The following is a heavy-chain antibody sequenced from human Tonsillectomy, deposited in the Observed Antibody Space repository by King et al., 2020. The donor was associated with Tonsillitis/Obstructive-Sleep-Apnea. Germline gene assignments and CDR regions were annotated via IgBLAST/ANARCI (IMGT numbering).Heavy chain of an antibody. J-gene: IGHJ6*03. Sequence: VQLVESGGGLVQPGGSLRLSCAASGLTFSSYWMSWVRQAPGKGLEWVANIKQDGSEKYYVDSVKGRFTISRDNAKNSLDLQMNSLRVEDTAVYYCASCTDYYYYMDVWGKGTTVTVSS. CDR1: GLTFSSYW. V-gene: IGHV3-7*02. CDR3: ASCTDYYYYMDV. CDR2: IKQDGSEK.